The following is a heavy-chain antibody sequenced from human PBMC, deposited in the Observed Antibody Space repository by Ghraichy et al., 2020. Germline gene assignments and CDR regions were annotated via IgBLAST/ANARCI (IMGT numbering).Heavy chain of an antibody. CDR3: AKDWGEVTGNLDY. CDR2: ISYDGSNK. J-gene: IGHJ4*02. D-gene: IGHD2-8*02. V-gene: IGHV3-30*18. CDR1: GFTLSSYG. Sequence: GGSLRLSCVDSGFTLSSYGMHWVRQAPGKGLEWVAVISYDGSNKNYADSVKGRFTISRDNSKNTLSLQMNRLRAEDTAVYYGAKDWGEVTGNLDYWGQGTLVIVSS.